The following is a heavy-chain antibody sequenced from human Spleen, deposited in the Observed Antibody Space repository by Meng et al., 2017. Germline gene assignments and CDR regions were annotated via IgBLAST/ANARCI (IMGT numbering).Heavy chain of an antibody. V-gene: IGHV4-4*02. D-gene: IGHD3-10*02. Sequence: QVQLQESGPGLVKPSQTLSLTCAVSGDSISSNTWWSWVRQPPGKGLEWIGEIYHGGSTNYIPSLKSRVTISIDKSKNQFSLDLSSVTAADTAVYYCTRNSYDSRHYVLGFWGQGTLVTVSS. CDR1: GDSISSNTW. CDR2: IYHGGST. CDR3: TRNSYDSRHYVLGF. J-gene: IGHJ4*02.